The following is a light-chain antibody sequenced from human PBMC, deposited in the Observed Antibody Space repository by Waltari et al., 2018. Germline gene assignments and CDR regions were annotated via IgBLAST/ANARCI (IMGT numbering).Light chain of an antibody. V-gene: IGLV2-14*03. CDR2: AVT. CDR1: SSDIGGYTY. J-gene: IGLJ2*01. Sequence: QSALTQPAAVSGSPGQSITISCTGTSSDIGGYTYVSWYQQHPGKAPKLMIYAVTNRPSGVSNRFSGSKSGNTASLTISGLQAEDEAAYYCGSYRSSALEAIFGGGTKLTVL. CDR3: GSYRSSALEAI.